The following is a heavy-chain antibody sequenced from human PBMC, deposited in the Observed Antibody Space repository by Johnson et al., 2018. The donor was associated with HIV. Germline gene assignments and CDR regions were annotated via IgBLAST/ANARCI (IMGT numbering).Heavy chain of an antibody. CDR2: IYSGGST. Sequence: VQLVESGGGLVQSGGSLRLSCGVSGFAVSSNYMSWVRQAPGKGLEWVSIIYSGGSTYYAESVKGRFTISRDNSKNTLYLQMNNLRSEDTAIYYCAKVGLGHRNGFDIWGQGTMVTVSS. V-gene: IGHV3-66*01. CDR1: GFAVSSNY. J-gene: IGHJ3*02. D-gene: IGHD2-15*01. CDR3: AKVGLGHRNGFDI.